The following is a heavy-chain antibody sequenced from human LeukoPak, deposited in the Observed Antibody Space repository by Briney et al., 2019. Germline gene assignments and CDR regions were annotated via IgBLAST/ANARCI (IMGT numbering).Heavy chain of an antibody. J-gene: IGHJ5*02. D-gene: IGHD6-19*01. CDR2: IYYSGST. V-gene: IGHV4-59*12. CDR1: GGSISSYY. Sequence: SETLSLTCTVSGGSISSYYWSWIRQPPGKGLEWIGYIYYSGSTNYNPSLKSRVTISVGTPKNQFSLKLSSVTAADTAVYYCARVGIAVAGNGGWFDPWGQGTLVTVSS. CDR3: ARVGIAVAGNGGWFDP.